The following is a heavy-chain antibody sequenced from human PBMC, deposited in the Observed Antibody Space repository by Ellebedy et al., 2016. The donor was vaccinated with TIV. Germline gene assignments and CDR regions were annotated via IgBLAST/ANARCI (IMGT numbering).Heavy chain of an antibody. J-gene: IGHJ6*02. D-gene: IGHD2-2*01. V-gene: IGHV1-24*01. CDR2: FDPEDGEA. CDR3: ETTRWGGVPAAPIYYYYGMDV. CDR1: GYTLTELS. Sequence: ASVKVSCKVSGYTLTELSMHWVRQAPGKGLEWMGSFDPEDGEAIYAQKFQGRVTMTEDTSTDTAYMELSSLRSEDTAVYYCETTRWGGVPAAPIYYYYGMDVWGQGTTVTVSS.